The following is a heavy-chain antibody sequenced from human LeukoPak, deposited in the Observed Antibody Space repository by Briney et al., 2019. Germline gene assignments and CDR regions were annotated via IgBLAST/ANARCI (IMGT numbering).Heavy chain of an antibody. V-gene: IGHV1-2*02. D-gene: IGHD3-16*02. CDR1: GYTFTGYY. CDR2: INPNSGGT. J-gene: IGHJ4*02. CDR3: ATIDYDYVWGSYRY. Sequence: ASVKVSCKASGYTFTGYYMHWVRQAPGQGLEWMGWINPNSGGTNYAQKFQGRVTMTRDTSISTAYMELSRLRSDDTAVYYCATIDYDYVWGSYRYWGQGTLVTVSS.